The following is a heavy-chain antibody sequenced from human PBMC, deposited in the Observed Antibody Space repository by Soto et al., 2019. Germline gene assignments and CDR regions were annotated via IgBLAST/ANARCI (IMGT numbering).Heavy chain of an antibody. J-gene: IGHJ4*02. CDR2: ISAYNGNT. Sequence: QVQLVQSGAEVKKPGASVKVSCKASGYTFTSYGISWVRQAPGQGLEWMGWISAYNGNTNYAQKLQGRVTITTDTATSTAYVELRSLRSGDTAVYSCARALPPVDYWGQGTLVTVSS. CDR3: ARALPPVDY. CDR1: GYTFTSYG. V-gene: IGHV1-18*01.